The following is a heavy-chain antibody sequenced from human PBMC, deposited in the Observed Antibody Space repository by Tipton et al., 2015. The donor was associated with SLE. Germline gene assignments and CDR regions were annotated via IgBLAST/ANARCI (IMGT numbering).Heavy chain of an antibody. V-gene: IGHV4-34*01. CDR1: GGSFSGYY. J-gene: IGHJ6*02. D-gene: IGHD6-13*01. CDR3: ARDRLSSSWSGYYYYYGMDV. CDR2: INHSGST. Sequence: TLSLTCAVYGGSFSGYYWSWIRQPPGKGLEWIGEINHSGSTNYNPSLKSRVTISVDTSKNQFSLKLSSVTAADTAVYYCARDRLSSSWSGYYYYYGMDVWSQGTTVTVSS.